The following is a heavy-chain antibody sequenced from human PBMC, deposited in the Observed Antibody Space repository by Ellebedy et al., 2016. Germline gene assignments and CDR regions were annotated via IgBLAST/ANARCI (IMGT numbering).Heavy chain of an antibody. D-gene: IGHD3-16*01. V-gene: IGHV1-24*01. CDR2: FDPEDGET. CDR3: ARGYYATENIDY. CDR1: GYTLTELS. Sequence: ASVKVSXKVSGYTLTELSMHWVRQAPGKGLEWMGGFDPEDGETIYAQKFQGRVTMTEDTSTDTAYMELSSLRSEDTAVYYCARGYYATENIDYWGQGTLVTVSS. J-gene: IGHJ4*02.